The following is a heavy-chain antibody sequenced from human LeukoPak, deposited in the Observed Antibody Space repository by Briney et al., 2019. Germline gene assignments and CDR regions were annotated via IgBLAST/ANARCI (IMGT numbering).Heavy chain of an antibody. Sequence: SETLSLTCAVYGGSFSDHYWSWIRQPPGKGLEWIGEINHSGSTDHSPSLKSRVTISVDTSKNQFSLKLSSVTAADTAVYYCARQYYDILTGQSWGQGTLVTVSS. CDR2: INHSGST. D-gene: IGHD3-9*01. J-gene: IGHJ5*02. V-gene: IGHV4-34*01. CDR1: GGSFSDHY. CDR3: ARQYYDILTGQS.